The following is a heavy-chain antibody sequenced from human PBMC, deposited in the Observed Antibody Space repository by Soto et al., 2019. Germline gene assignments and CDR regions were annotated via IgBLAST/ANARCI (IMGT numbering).Heavy chain of an antibody. CDR3: ASSAPVVVPYYYGMDV. CDR2: IIPIFGTA. Sequence: QVQLVQSGAEVKKPGSSVKVSCKASGGTFSSYAISWVRQAPGQGLEWMGGIIPIFGTANYAQKFQGRVTITADESTSTAYMELSSLRSEDTAEYYCASSAPVVVPYYYGMDVWGQGTTVTVSS. CDR1: GGTFSSYA. J-gene: IGHJ6*02. V-gene: IGHV1-69*01. D-gene: IGHD3-22*01.